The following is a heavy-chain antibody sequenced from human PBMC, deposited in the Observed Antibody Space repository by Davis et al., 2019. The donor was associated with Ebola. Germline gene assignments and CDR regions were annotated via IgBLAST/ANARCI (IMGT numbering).Heavy chain of an antibody. V-gene: IGHV1-69*13. CDR2: IIPIFGTA. CDR3: ARCDPYYYYMDV. CDR1: GGTFSSYA. J-gene: IGHJ6*03. Sequence: SVKVSCKASGGTFSSYAISWVRQAPGQGLEWMGGIIPIFGTANYAQKFQGRVTITADESTSTAYMELRSLRSDDTAVYYCARCDPYYYYMDVWGKGTTVTVSS.